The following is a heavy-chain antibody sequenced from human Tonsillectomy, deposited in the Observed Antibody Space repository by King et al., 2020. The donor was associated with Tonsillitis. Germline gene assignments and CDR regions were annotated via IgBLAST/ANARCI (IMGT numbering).Heavy chain of an antibody. CDR2: IYNSGST. D-gene: IGHD3-22*01. V-gene: IGHV4-59*01. Sequence: VQLQESGPGLVKPSETLSLTCTVSGGSISSYLWSWIRQPPGKGLEWIGYIYNSGSTNYNPSLTSRVTISVDTSKNRFSLRLRSVTAADTAVYYCARDSYYDSSAFDYWGQGTLVTVSS. J-gene: IGHJ4*02. CDR1: GGSISSYL. CDR3: ARDSYYDSSAFDY.